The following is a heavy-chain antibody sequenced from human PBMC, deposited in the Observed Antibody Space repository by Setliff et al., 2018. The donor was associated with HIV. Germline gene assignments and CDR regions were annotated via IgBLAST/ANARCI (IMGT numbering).Heavy chain of an antibody. CDR1: DFSLSIGYF. J-gene: IGHJ4*02. Sequence: SETLSLTCAVSDFSLSIGYFWGWIRQSPGKGLEWIGSLHHDGSLYYNPSLKSRVSMSVDTSKNQFSLRLTSMTAADTAVYYCAREAPYSSSPFDYWGQGTLVTVPS. CDR2: LHHDGSL. D-gene: IGHD6-13*01. V-gene: IGHV4-38-2*02. CDR3: AREAPYSSSPFDY.